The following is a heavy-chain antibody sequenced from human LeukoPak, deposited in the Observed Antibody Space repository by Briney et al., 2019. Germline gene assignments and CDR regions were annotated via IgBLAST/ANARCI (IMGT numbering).Heavy chain of an antibody. J-gene: IGHJ6*03. CDR1: GGSISSYY. D-gene: IGHD1-1*01. V-gene: IGHV4-59*01. Sequence: PSETLSLTCTVSGGSISSYYWSWIRQPPGKGLEWIGYIYSSGSANYNPSLKSRVTISVDTSKNQFSLKLNSVTAADTAVYYCARDTGRGGNNYYIDVWGKGTTVTVSS. CDR2: IYSSGSA. CDR3: ARDTGRGGNNYYIDV.